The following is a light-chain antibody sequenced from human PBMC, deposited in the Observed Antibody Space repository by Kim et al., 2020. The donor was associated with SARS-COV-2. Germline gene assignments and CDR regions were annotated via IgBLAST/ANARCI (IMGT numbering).Light chain of an antibody. CDR3: QQYDTYGYT. CDR1: QSVNNL. V-gene: IGKV1-5*03. Sequence: LSASVGDRVTITCRASQSVNNLLAWWQQKPGKPPRLLIYQASSLENGMPSRFSGSGYGTEFTLTISNLQPDDFATYYCQQYDTYGYTFGQGTKLEI. CDR2: QAS. J-gene: IGKJ2*01.